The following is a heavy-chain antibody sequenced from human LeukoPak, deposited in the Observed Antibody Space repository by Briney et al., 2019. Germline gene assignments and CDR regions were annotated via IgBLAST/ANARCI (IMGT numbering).Heavy chain of an antibody. V-gene: IGHV3-9*01. CDR3: TKDRGYNFIRRNWFDP. D-gene: IGHD5-24*01. J-gene: IGHJ5*02. Sequence: QSGGSLRLSCAASGFAFDDYAMHWVRQAPGKGLEWVSGITWNSGNIDYADSVKGRFTISRDNAKNSLYLQMNSLRVEDTALYFCTKDRGYNFIRRNWFDPWGQGTLVTVSS. CDR1: GFAFDDYA. CDR2: ITWNSGNI.